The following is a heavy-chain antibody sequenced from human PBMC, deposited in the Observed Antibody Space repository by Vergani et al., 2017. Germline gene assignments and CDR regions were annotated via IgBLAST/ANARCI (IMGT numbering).Heavy chain of an antibody. J-gene: IGHJ6*03. D-gene: IGHD3-3*01. CDR3: ARGKFDAYDFWSGSYYYYYMDV. Sequence: QVQLQESGPGLVKPSQTLSLTCTVSGGSISSGGYYWSWIRQHPGKGLEWIGYIYYSGSTYYNPSLKSRVTISVDTSKNQFYLKLSSVTAADTAVYYCARGKFDAYDFWSGSYYYYYMDVWGK. CDR2: IYYSGST. CDR1: GGSISSGGYY. V-gene: IGHV4-31*03.